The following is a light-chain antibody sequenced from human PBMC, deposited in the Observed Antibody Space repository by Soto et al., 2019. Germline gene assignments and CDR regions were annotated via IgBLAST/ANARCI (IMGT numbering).Light chain of an antibody. Sequence: EIVLTQSPDTLSLSPGERATLSCRASESVTSSHLAWYQQKRGQAPRLLIYGASSRATDIPDRFSGSGSGTDFTLTISRLEPEDFAVYYCQHYGSSSNTFGXGTRLEIK. CDR1: ESVTSSH. CDR2: GAS. J-gene: IGKJ5*01. V-gene: IGKV3-20*01. CDR3: QHYGSSSNT.